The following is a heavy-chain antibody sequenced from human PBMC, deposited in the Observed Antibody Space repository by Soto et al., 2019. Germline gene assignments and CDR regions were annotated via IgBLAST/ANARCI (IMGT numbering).Heavy chain of an antibody. CDR2: IYYSGST. Sequence: SETLSLTCTVSGGSISSSSYYWGWIRQPPGKGLEWIGSIYYSGSTYYNPSLKSRVTISVDTSKNQFSLKLSSVTAADTAVYYCARGGPGLLWFGELPDAFDSWGQGTVVTVSS. V-gene: IGHV4-39*01. J-gene: IGHJ3*02. CDR3: ARGGPGLLWFGELPDAFDS. CDR1: GGSISSSSYY. D-gene: IGHD3-10*01.